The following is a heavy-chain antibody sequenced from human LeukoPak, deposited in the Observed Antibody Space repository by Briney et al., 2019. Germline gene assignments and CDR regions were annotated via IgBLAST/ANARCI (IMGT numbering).Heavy chain of an antibody. CDR2: INSNSGGT. V-gene: IGHV1-2*02. D-gene: IGHD3-16*02. CDR3: ARAVRDYDYVWGSYRHNWFDP. CDR1: GYTFTGYY. Sequence: GASVKVSCKASGYTFTGYYMHWVRQAPGQGLEWMGWINSNSGGTNYAQKFQGRVTMTRDTSISTAYMELSRLRSDDTAVYYCARAVRDYDYVWGSYRHNWFDPWGQGTLVTVSS. J-gene: IGHJ5*02.